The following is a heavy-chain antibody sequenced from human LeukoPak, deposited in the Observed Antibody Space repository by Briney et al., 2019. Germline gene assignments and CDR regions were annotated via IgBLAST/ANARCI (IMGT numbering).Heavy chain of an antibody. CDR1: GFTFSNAW. CDR2: IKSKTDGGTT. Sequence: GGSLRLSSAASGFTFSNAWMSWVRQAPGKGLEWVGRIKSKTDGGTTDYAAPVKGRFTISRDDSINTLYLQMNSLKTEDTAVYYCTTVRGSRDYFDYWGQGTLVTVSS. V-gene: IGHV3-15*01. CDR3: TTVRGSRDYFDY. J-gene: IGHJ4*02.